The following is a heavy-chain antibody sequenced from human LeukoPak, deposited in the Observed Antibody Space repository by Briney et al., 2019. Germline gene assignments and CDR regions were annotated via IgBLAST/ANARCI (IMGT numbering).Heavy chain of an antibody. CDR1: EFTFSNYA. CDR3: ARSGGLQKFDY. J-gene: IGHJ4*02. Sequence: GGSLRLSCAASEFTFSNYALHWDRQAPGKALQWVAVISYDGNTIHYADSVKGRFIISRDASKNTLYLQMNSLRAEDTAVYYCARSGGLQKFDYWGQGTLVTVSS. CDR2: ISYDGNTI. V-gene: IGHV3-30-3*01. D-gene: IGHD4-11*01.